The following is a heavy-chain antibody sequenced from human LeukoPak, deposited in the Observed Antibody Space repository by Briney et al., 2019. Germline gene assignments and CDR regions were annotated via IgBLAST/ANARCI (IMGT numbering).Heavy chain of an antibody. D-gene: IGHD3-10*01. CDR1: GGSFSGYY. CDR3: ASGSAGFDY. CDR2: INHSGST. V-gene: IGHV4-34*01. Sequence: ASETMSLTCAVYGGSFSGYYWSWIRQPPGKGREWIGEINHSGSTNYNPSLKSRVTISVDTSKTQFSLKLSSVTAADTAVYYCASGSAGFDYWGQGTLVTVSS. J-gene: IGHJ4*02.